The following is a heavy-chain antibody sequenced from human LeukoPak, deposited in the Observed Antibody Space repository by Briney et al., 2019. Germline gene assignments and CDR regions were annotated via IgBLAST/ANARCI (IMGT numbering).Heavy chain of an antibody. Sequence: AGGSLRLSCAASGFTVSSNYMNWVRQAPGKGLEWASVMYSGGSTFYGDSVKGRFTISRDNSMNTLYLQMNSLRVDDTAVYYCAREQVVVGRGYYGMDVWGQGTTVTVSS. J-gene: IGHJ6*02. CDR2: MYSGGST. D-gene: IGHD2-2*01. CDR3: AREQVVVGRGYYGMDV. CDR1: GFTVSSNY. V-gene: IGHV3-66*01.